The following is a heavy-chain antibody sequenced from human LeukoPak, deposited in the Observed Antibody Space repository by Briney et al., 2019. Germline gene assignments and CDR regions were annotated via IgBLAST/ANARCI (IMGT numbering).Heavy chain of an antibody. J-gene: IGHJ4*02. V-gene: IGHV4-34*01. CDR1: GGSFSGYY. Sequence: QPSETLSLTCAVYGGSFSGYYWSWIRQPPGKGLEWIGEINHSGSTNYNPSLKSRVTISVDTSKNQFSLKLSSVTAADTAVYYCARWSIAARQSFDYWGQGTLVTVSS. CDR3: ARWSIAARQSFDY. CDR2: INHSGST. D-gene: IGHD6-6*01.